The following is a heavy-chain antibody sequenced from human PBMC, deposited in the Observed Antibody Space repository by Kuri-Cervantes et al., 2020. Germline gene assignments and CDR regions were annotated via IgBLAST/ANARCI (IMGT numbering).Heavy chain of an antibody. J-gene: IGHJ3*02. Sequence: GGSLRLSCAASGFTFSSYGMHWVRQAPGKGLEWVAVMSYDGSNKYYADSVKGRFTISRDNARNSLYLQMNSLRVEDTAVYYCARDRGRLAFDIWGQGTMVTVSS. CDR2: MSYDGSNK. CDR3: ARDRGRLAFDI. V-gene: IGHV3-30*03. CDR1: GFTFSSYG. D-gene: IGHD3-10*01.